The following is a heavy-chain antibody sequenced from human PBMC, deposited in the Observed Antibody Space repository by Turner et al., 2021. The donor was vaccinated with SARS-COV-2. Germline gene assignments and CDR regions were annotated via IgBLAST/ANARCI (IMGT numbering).Heavy chain of an antibody. D-gene: IGHD3-10*01. Sequence: QVQRVQSGTEVKKPGASLKITCKASGYTFTSYGISWVRQAPGQGLEWMGWISAYNGYTNYAQKLQGRVTMTTDTSTSTAYMELRSLRSDDTAVYYCARAYGSGSYGHYYGMDVWGQGTTVTVSS. J-gene: IGHJ6*02. CDR2: ISAYNGYT. CDR1: GYTFTSYG. V-gene: IGHV1-18*01. CDR3: ARAYGSGSYGHYYGMDV.